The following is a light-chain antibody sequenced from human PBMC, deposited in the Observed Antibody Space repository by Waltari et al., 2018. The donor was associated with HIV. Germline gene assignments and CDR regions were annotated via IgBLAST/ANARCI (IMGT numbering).Light chain of an antibody. CDR2: ETE. Sequence: QVVVTQEPSLSVSPGGTVTVTCASVTGSVSRDHYTHWIQLKPGQAPRTLIDETENRQPGAAGRFAGSLIGGRAALMLAGALPDDEADYYCLLSYSGVRVFGGGTRLTV. V-gene: IGLV7-46*01. CDR3: LLSYSGVRV. CDR1: TGSVSRDHY. J-gene: IGLJ3*02.